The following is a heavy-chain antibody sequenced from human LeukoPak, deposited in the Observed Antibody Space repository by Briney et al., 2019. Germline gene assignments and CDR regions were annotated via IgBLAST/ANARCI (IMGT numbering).Heavy chain of an antibody. J-gene: IGHJ6*02. V-gene: IGHV3-23*01. Sequence: HGGSLRLSCAASGFTFSSYAMSWVRQAPGKGREWVSAISGSGGSTYYADTVKGRFTISRDNSKNTLYLQMNSLRAEDTAVYYCAKVLRVTNFDYYGMDVWGQGTTVTVSS. CDR3: AKVLRVTNFDYYGMDV. CDR2: ISGSGGST. CDR1: GFTFSSYA. D-gene: IGHD2-8*01.